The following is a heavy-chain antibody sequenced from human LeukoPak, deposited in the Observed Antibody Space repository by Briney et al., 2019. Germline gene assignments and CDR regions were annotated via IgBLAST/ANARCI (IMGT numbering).Heavy chain of an antibody. Sequence: GGSLRLSCAASGFTFSDYYMSWIRQAPGKGLECVSYISSSGNTTYHADSGKGRFTIFRDNAKNSLYLQMSSLRAEDTAVYYCARDGGSSWYFDYWGQGTLVTVSS. V-gene: IGHV3-11*04. CDR2: ISSSGNTT. CDR1: GFTFSDYY. CDR3: ARDGGSSWYFDY. D-gene: IGHD6-13*01. J-gene: IGHJ4*02.